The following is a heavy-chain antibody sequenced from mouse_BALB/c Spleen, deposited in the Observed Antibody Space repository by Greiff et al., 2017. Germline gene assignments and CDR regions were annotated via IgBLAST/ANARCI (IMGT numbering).Heavy chain of an antibody. CDR1: GFTFSSFG. Sequence: EVQVVESGGGLVQPGGSRKLSCAASGFTFSSFGMHWVRQAPEKGLEWVAYISSGSSTIYYADTVKGRFTISRDNPKNTLFLQMTSLRSEDTAMYYCARSGRLRGYFDVWGAGTTVTVSS. CDR3: ARSGRLRGYFDV. V-gene: IGHV5-17*02. D-gene: IGHD1-2*01. J-gene: IGHJ1*01. CDR2: ISSGSSTI.